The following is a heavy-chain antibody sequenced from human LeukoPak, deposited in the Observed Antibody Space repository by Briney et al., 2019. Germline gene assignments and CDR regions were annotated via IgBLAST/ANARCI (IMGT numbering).Heavy chain of an antibody. CDR2: ISGGGGET. CDR3: ARGGAARPDF. D-gene: IGHD6-6*01. V-gene: IGHV3-23*01. CDR1: GFTFSNNA. Sequence: GGSLRLSCAASGFTFSNNAMHWVRQAPGKGLEWVSSISGGGGETYYVDSVKGRFIISRDNSKNTLYLQMNSLRVEDTAVYYCARGGAARPDFWGQGTLVTVSS. J-gene: IGHJ4*02.